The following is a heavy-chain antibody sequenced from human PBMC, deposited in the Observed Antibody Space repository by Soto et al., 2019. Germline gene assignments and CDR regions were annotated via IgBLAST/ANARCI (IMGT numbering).Heavy chain of an antibody. CDR1: GFTFSNYA. D-gene: IGHD3-10*01. Sequence: EVHLLESGGGLVQPGGSLRLSCAASGFTFSNYAMTWVRQAPGKRLEWVSVISGTGGGTNNADSAKGRFTTSRDNSKNTLYLQMNSLRAEDTAVYYCAKRAFYGSGIPHYYGVDVWGQGTAVTASS. J-gene: IGHJ6*02. V-gene: IGHV3-23*01. CDR3: AKRAFYGSGIPHYYGVDV. CDR2: ISGTGGGT.